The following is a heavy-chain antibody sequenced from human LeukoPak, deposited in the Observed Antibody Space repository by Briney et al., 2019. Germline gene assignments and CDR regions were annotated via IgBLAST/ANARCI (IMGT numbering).Heavy chain of an antibody. D-gene: IGHD2-15*01. CDR1: GFTFSSYG. V-gene: IGHV3-30*18. J-gene: IGHJ4*02. CDR3: AKDRRRYCSGGSCYVDYFDY. Sequence: GRSLRLSCAASGFTFSSYGMHWVRKAPGKGLEWVAVISYDGSNKYYADSVKGRFTISRDNSKNTLYLQMNSLRAEDTAVYYCAKDRRRYCSGGSCYVDYFDYWGQGTLVTVSS. CDR2: ISYDGSNK.